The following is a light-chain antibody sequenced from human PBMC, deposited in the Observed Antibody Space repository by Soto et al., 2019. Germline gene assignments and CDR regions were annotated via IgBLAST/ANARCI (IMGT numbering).Light chain of an antibody. CDR2: DVN. Sequence: QSGLTQPASLSGSPGHSITISCTGTSSDIRAYDYVSWLQQHPGNAPKLIISDVNNRPSGVPYRFSGSKSDYTAYLTISGLQVEDEAEYFYVIFTTTSSHVFGTGTKVTAL. J-gene: IGLJ1*01. CDR1: SSDIRAYDY. V-gene: IGLV2-14*03. CDR3: VIFTTTSSHV.